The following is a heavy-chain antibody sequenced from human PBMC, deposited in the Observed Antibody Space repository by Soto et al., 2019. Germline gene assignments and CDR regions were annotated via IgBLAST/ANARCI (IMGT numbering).Heavy chain of an antibody. D-gene: IGHD2-15*01. J-gene: IGHJ5*02. Sequence: GASLKVSCKASGYTFTSYDINWVRQATGQGLEWMGWMNPNSGNTGYAQKFQGRVTMTRNTSISTAYMELSSLRSEDTAVYYCARVGCSGGSCYKGDWFDPWGQGTLVTVSS. CDR2: MNPNSGNT. CDR3: ARVGCSGGSCYKGDWFDP. V-gene: IGHV1-8*01. CDR1: GYTFTSYD.